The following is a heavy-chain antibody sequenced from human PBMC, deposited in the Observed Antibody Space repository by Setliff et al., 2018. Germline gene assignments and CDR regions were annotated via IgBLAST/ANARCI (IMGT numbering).Heavy chain of an antibody. J-gene: IGHJ4*02. CDR1: GGSVRGYY. V-gene: IGHV4-59*08. CDR3: ATYPRPPYDFEY. CDR2: MYYSGDT. D-gene: IGHD3-16*01. Sequence: KSSETLSLTCTVSGGSVRGYYWSWIRQPPGKGLEWIGYMYYSGDTNYNPSLKSRVTISVDTSKNQFSLKLSSVTAADTAVYYCATYPRPPYDFEYWGQGILVTVSS.